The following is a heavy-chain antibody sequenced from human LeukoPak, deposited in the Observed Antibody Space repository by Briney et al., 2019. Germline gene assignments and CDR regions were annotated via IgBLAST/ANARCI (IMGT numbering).Heavy chain of an antibody. CDR1: GGSISTYY. D-gene: IGHD3-22*01. CDR2: IYYSGST. Sequence: SETLSLTCTVAGGSISTYYWSWIRHPPGKGLEWIGYIYYSGSTNYNPSLKTRATISVDTSKKQFSLKLSSVTAADTAVYYCAREYYYDSSGYYPPHAFDIWGQGTMVTVSS. CDR3: AREYYYDSSGYYPPHAFDI. V-gene: IGHV4-59*01. J-gene: IGHJ3*02.